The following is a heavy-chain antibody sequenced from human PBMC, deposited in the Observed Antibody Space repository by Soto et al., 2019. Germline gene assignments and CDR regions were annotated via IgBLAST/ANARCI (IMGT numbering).Heavy chain of an antibody. CDR2: IYRGTS. CDR3: ARESLKESITMTVVIDP. Sequence: SETLSLACSVAGDSIGTYSWSWIRQPAGEGLEWLGSIYRGTSNSNPSLKSRLIMSLATSTTPFSLKLRSVTAADTAVYYCARESLKESITMTVVIDPWGQGTQVTVSS. CDR1: GDSIGTYS. D-gene: IGHD3-22*01. J-gene: IGHJ5*02. V-gene: IGHV4-4*07.